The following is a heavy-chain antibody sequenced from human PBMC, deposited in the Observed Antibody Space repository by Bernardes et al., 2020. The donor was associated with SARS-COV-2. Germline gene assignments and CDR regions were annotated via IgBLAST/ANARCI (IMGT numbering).Heavy chain of an antibody. CDR1: GGSISSYY. V-gene: IGHV4-39*01. J-gene: IGHJ4*02. Sequence: SETLSLTCTVSGGSISSYYWGWIRQPPGKGLEWIGSIYYSGSTYYNPSLKSRVTISVDTSKNQFSLKLSSVTAADTAVYYCASGSVRFLEWLFSYYFDYWGQGTLVTVSS. CDR2: IYYSGST. D-gene: IGHD3-3*01. CDR3: ASGSVRFLEWLFSYYFDY.